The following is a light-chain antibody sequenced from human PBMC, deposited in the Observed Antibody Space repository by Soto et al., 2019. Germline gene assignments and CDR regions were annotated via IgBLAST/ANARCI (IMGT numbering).Light chain of an antibody. J-gene: IGKJ4*01. CDR1: QGISSY. CDR3: QQVDVYPST. CDR2: AAS. V-gene: IGKV1-8*01. Sequence: AIRMTQSPSSFSASTGDRVTITCRASQGISSYLAWYQQKPGKAPKLLIYAASTLQSGVPSRFSGGGSGTDFTLTIDRLQPEDFATYYCQQVDVYPSTFGGGTKVDIK.